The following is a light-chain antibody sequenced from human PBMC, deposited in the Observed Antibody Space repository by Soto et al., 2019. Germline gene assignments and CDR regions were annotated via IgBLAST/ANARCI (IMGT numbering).Light chain of an antibody. CDR3: LQYHNLWA. CDR2: RAS. V-gene: IGKV3-15*01. J-gene: IGKJ1*01. CDR1: QNIYSN. Sequence: EFVLTQSPASLSVSPGERAPLSCRASQNIYSNIAWYQQRPGQAPRLLIYRASTRATGVPARFSGSGSGTEFTLTISSLQSEDFTVYSCLQYHNLWAFGQGTKVDI.